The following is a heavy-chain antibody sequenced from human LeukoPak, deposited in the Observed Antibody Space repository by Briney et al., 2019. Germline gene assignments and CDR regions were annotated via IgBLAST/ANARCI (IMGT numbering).Heavy chain of an antibody. J-gene: IGHJ4*02. CDR1: GYTFTDFG. CDR3: TRDLGVDTTMTFFDY. CDR2: ISAYNGDT. Sequence: ASVKVSCKASGYTFTDFGISWVRQAPGQGLEWMGWISAYNGDTKYAQKLQGRVTMTTDTSTSTAYMEVRSLRSDDTAVYYCTRDLGVDTTMTFFDYWGQGSLVTVSS. V-gene: IGHV1-18*01. D-gene: IGHD5-18*01.